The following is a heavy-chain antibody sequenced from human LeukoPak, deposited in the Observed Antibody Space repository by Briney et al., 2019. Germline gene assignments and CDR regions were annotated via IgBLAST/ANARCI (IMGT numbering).Heavy chain of an antibody. CDR2: ISSSSSYI. J-gene: IGHJ4*02. V-gene: IGHV3-21*01. Sequence: PGGSLRLSCAASGFTFSSYSMNWVRQAPGKGLEWVSSISSSSSYIYYADSVKGRFTISRDNAKNSLYLQMNSLRAEDTAVYYCARSSGSYLNFDYWGQGTLVTVSS. CDR1: GFTFSSYS. CDR3: ARSSGSYLNFDY. D-gene: IGHD1-26*01.